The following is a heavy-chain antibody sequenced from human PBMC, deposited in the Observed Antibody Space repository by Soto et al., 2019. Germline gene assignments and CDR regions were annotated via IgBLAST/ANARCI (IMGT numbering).Heavy chain of an antibody. CDR3: AKARDQQWVRLPFDY. D-gene: IGHD6-19*01. CDR2: FSATSENT. J-gene: IGHJ4*02. V-gene: IGHV3-23*01. Sequence: EVQLLESGGGLVQPGGSLRLSCVGSGFFFSSYTMTWVRQAPGKGLVWVSSFSATSENTYYADSVRGRFTISRDNSKNTLFLQMNSLTAKDTAMYYCAKARDQQWVRLPFDYWCQGILVIVSS. CDR1: GFFFSSYT.